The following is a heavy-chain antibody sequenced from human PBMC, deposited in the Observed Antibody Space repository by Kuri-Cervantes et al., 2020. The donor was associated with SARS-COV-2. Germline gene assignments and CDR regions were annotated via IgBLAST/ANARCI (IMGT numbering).Heavy chain of an antibody. V-gene: IGHV3-30*02. CDR2: IRYDGSNK. D-gene: IGHD5-24*01. CDR3: IKGGANAYMTFFEY. Sequence: GGSLRLSCAASGFTFSSYGMHWVRQAPGKGLEWVAFIRYDGSNKYYADSVKGRFTISRDNSKNTLYLQMNNLRGEDLALYYCIKGGANAYMTFFEYWGQGTLVTVSS. CDR1: GFTFSSYG. J-gene: IGHJ4*02.